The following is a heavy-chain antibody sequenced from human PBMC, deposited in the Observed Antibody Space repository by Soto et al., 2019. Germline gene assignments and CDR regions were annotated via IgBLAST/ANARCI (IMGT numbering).Heavy chain of an antibody. J-gene: IGHJ5*02. D-gene: IGHD5-18*01. CDR1: GYSFSSYS. CDR3: AKWDGYGDQ. Sequence: EVQLLESGGDLVQPGGSLRLSCAASGYSFSSYSFTWVRQAPGKGLEWVAGTSIGGDKTWHADSVEGRFTISRDNSKNTVYLQMKSLRVDDKAVYYCAKWDGYGDQWGQGTLVTVSS. CDR2: TSIGGDKT. V-gene: IGHV3-23*01.